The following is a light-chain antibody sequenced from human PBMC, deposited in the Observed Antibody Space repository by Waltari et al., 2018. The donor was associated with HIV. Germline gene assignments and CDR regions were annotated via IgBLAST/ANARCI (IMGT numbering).Light chain of an antibody. CDR3: ATWDDTLSGPV. Sequence: QSVLTQPTSASGTPGQKITIPCSGNISNIGSNSVNWYQQFSGAAPTLLIFSNNHHPSGVPARFSGSKSGSAASLAISGLHSDDEAIYHCATWDDTLSGPVFGGGTKLTVL. J-gene: IGLJ3*02. CDR1: ISNIGSNS. V-gene: IGLV1-44*01. CDR2: SNN.